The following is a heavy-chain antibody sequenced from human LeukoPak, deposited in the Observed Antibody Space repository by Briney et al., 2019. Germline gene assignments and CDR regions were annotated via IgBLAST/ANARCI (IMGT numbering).Heavy chain of an antibody. CDR1: GFSFGDHY. D-gene: IGHD3-3*01. CDR3: TRSGYYSDY. Sequence: GGSLRLSCTASGFSFGDHYLGWVRQAPGKGLEWLGFIRSKTYGGTTEYAASVKGRFTFSRDDSKSIAYLQMDNLDAEDTAMYYCTRSGYYSDYWGQGILVTVSS. J-gene: IGHJ4*02. CDR2: IRSKTYGGTT. V-gene: IGHV3-49*04.